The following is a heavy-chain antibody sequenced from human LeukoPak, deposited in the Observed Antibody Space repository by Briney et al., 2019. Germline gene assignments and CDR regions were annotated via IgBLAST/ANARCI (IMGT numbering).Heavy chain of an antibody. J-gene: IGHJ4*02. Sequence: SELLCLTCTDSGGSIRSSSYYRGWIRQPPGKGLEWIGTIYYSGSSYYNASLKSRVTISVDTSKNQFSLKLSSVTAANTAVYYCARDGYNPIDYWGQGTLVTVSS. CDR1: GGSIRSSSYY. D-gene: IGHD5-24*01. V-gene: IGHV4-39*07. CDR3: ARDGYNPIDY. CDR2: IYYSGSS.